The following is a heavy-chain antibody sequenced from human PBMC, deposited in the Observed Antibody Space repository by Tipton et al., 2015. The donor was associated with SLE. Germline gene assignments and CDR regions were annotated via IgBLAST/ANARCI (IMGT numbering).Heavy chain of an antibody. CDR2: IKQDGSEK. CDR3: AKALRARRDFWSGYIPLGY. CDR1: GFTFSSYW. Sequence: LRLSCAASGFTFSSYWMSWVRQAPGKGLEWVANIKQDGSEKYYVDSVKGRFTISRDNSKNSLYLQMNSLRAEDTALYYCAKALRARRDFWSGYIPLGYWGQGTLVTVSS. V-gene: IGHV3-7*03. J-gene: IGHJ4*02. D-gene: IGHD3-3*01.